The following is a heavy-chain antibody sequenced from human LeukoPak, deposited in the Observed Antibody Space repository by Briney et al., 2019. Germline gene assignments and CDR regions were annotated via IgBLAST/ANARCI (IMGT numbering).Heavy chain of an antibody. J-gene: IGHJ4*02. CDR2: SATTKPNSCTT. D-gene: IGHD6-13*01. CDR3: VRVVTTVSGWYHFDN. Sequence: GGSLRLSCAGAGFSITDHHMDWVRQAPGKGLEWIGRSATTKPNSCTTQYAASARGRFTISRDDSQNSQYLQLNSLKTEDTAVYYCVRVVTTVSGWYHFDNWGLGTLVTVSS. V-gene: IGHV3-72*01. CDR1: GFSITDHH.